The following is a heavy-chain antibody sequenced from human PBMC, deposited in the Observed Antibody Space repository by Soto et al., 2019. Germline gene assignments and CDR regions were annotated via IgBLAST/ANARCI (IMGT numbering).Heavy chain of an antibody. V-gene: IGHV1-2*02. D-gene: IGHD1-26*01. Sequence: QEQLVQSGAEVKKSGASVKVSCKTSGYTFSDYFIQWLRQAPGQGLEWMAWINPKTAATNYAKKFQDRVTLTSDTSLTTAYLELTRLRPDDTAIYYCARTKWGLDYYSGMDVWGQGTAVTVSS. CDR1: GYTFSDYF. CDR3: ARTKWGLDYYSGMDV. J-gene: IGHJ6*02. CDR2: INPKTAAT.